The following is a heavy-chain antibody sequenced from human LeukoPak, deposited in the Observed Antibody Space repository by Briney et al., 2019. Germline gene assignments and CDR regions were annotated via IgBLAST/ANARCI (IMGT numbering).Heavy chain of an antibody. CDR3: ARDRDSSLEYNWFDP. V-gene: IGHV3-73*01. J-gene: IGHJ5*02. CDR2: MRSKTQNYAT. D-gene: IGHD6-6*01. Sequence: PGGSLRLSCAASGFTFSDSGMHWVRQAPGKGLEWVGRMRSKTQNYATAYAASVKGRFTISRDDSKNTAFLQMNSLRAEDTAVYYCARDRDSSLEYNWFDPWGQGTLVTVSS. CDR1: GFTFSDSG.